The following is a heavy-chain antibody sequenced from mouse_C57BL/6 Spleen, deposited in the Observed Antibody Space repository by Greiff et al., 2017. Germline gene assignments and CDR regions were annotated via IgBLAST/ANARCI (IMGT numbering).Heavy chain of an antibody. Sequence: VQLQQPGAELVRPGASVKLSCTASGFNITDYYMHWVKQRPEQGLEWIGWIDPENGDTEYASKFQGKATITADTSSNTAYLQLSSLTSEDAAVYCCTTRRGFPCADWGQGTLVTVSA. J-gene: IGHJ3*01. CDR3: TTRRGFPCAD. CDR1: GFNITDYY. V-gene: IGHV14-4*01. CDR2: IDPENGDT.